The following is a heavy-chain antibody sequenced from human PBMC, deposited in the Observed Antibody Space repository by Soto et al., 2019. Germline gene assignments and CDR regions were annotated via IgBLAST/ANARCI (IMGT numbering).Heavy chain of an antibody. Sequence: EVQLVETGGGLIQPGGSLRLSCAASGFTVSSNYMSWVRQAPGKGLEWVSVIYSGGSTYYADSVKGRFTISRDNSKNTLYHQMNSLRAEDTAVYYCARGTYYYDSSGSPAHDAFDIWGQGTMVTVSS. CDR1: GFTVSSNY. CDR2: IYSGGST. CDR3: ARGTYYYDSSGSPAHDAFDI. D-gene: IGHD3-22*01. V-gene: IGHV3-53*02. J-gene: IGHJ3*02.